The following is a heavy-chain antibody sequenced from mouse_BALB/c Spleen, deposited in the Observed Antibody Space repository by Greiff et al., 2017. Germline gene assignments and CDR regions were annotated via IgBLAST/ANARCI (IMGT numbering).Heavy chain of an antibody. V-gene: IGHV5-6*02. CDR3: ARRGGYSNWYFDV. CDR1: GFTFSSYG. J-gene: IGHJ1*01. D-gene: IGHD2-3*01. Sequence: EVKLVESGGDLVKPGGSLKLSCAASGFTFSSYGMSWVRQTPDKRLEWVATISSGGSYTYYPDSVKGRFTISRDNAKNTLYLQMSSLKSEDTAMYYCARRGGYSNWYFDVWGAGTTVTVSS. CDR2: ISSGGSYT.